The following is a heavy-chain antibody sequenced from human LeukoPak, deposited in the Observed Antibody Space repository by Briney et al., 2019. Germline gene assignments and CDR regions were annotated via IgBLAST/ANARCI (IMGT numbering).Heavy chain of an antibody. Sequence: ASVKVSCKSFGYTLTSYGITWVRLAPGQGLEWMGWISGYNGNTNFAQKFQGRVTTTTDTSTSTAYMELRSLRSGDTAVYYCVRDCTSAPGTGYFYYYGMDVWDQGTTVTVSS. V-gene: IGHV1-18*01. CDR2: ISGYNGNT. CDR3: VRDCTSAPGTGYFYYYGMDV. CDR1: GYTLTSYG. D-gene: IGHD6-13*01. J-gene: IGHJ6*02.